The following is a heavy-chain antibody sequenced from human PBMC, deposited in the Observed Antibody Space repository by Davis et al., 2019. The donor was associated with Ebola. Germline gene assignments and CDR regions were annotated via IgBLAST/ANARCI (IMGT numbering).Heavy chain of an antibody. CDR2: ISSSSSYI. CDR3: ARDRLGHGRYYFDY. D-gene: IGHD1-26*01. Sequence: PGGSLRLSCAASGFTFSSYSMNWVRQAPGKGLEWVSSISSSSSYIYYADSVKGRFTISRDNAKNSLYLQMNSLRAEDTAVYYCARDRLGHGRYYFDYWGQGTLVTVSS. J-gene: IGHJ4*02. V-gene: IGHV3-21*01. CDR1: GFTFSSYS.